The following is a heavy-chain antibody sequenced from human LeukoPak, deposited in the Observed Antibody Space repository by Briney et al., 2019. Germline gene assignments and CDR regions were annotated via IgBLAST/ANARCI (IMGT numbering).Heavy chain of an antibody. CDR1: GFTFNSYA. V-gene: IGHV3-23*01. Sequence: GGSLRLSCAASGFTFNSYAMSWVRQAPGKGLEWVSAISGSGGSTYYADSVKGRFTISRDNSKNTLYLQMNSLRAEDTAVYYCAKDWQKECYFDYWGQGTLATVSS. J-gene: IGHJ4*02. CDR2: ISGSGGST. CDR3: AKDWQKECYFDY.